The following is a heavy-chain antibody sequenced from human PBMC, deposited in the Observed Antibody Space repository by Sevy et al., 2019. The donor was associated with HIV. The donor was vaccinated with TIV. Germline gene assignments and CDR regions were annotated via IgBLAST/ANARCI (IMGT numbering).Heavy chain of an antibody. CDR1: GYTLTELS. V-gene: IGHV1-24*01. CDR3: ATGLYCSSTSCYGFNMDV. CDR2: FDPEDGET. J-gene: IGHJ6*02. Sequence: ASVKVSCKVSGYTLTELSMHWVRQAPGKGLEWMGGFDPEDGETIYAQKFQGRVTMTEDTSTDTAYMELSSLRSEDTAVYYCATGLYCSSTSCYGFNMDVWGQGTTVTVSS. D-gene: IGHD2-2*01.